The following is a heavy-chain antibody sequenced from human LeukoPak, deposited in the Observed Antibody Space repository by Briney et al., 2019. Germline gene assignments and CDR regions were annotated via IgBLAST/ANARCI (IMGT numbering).Heavy chain of an antibody. CDR1: GFTVSNNY. D-gene: IGHD2-15*01. V-gene: IGHV3-66*01. CDR2: IYSGGTT. Sequence: QPGGSLRLSCAASGFTVSNNYMSWVRQAPGKGLEWVSVIYSGGTTYYADSVKGRFTISRDNSKNTLYLLMNSLRAEDTAVYHCARGGYCRGGNCYGYFDYWGQGTLVTVSS. J-gene: IGHJ4*02. CDR3: ARGGYCRGGNCYGYFDY.